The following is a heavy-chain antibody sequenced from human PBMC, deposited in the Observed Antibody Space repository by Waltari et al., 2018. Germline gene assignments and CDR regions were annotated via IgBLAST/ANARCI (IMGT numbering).Heavy chain of an antibody. V-gene: IGHV3-74*01. CDR1: GITLGKYW. J-gene: IGHJ4*02. Sequence: EVQLVESGGGLVQRGGSLRLSCAASGITLGKYWMVWVRQVAGKGLMWVSKINPDGSDISYADSVKGRFTISRDNAKNTLYLQMNSLRAEDTALYFCTRLATELADYWGQGTLVTVSS. D-gene: IGHD4-4*01. CDR3: TRLATELADY. CDR2: INPDGSDI.